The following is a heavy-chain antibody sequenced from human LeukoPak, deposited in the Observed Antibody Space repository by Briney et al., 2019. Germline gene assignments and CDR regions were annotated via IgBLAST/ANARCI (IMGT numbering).Heavy chain of an antibody. CDR3: AGSGYDPIFDY. CDR2: IYTSGST. V-gene: IGHV4-4*07. Sequence: SETLSLTCTVSGGSISSYYWSWIRQPVGKGLEWIGRIYTSGSTNYNPSLKSRVTMSVDTSKNQSSLKLSSVTAADTAVYYCAGSGYDPIFDYWGQGTLVTVFS. D-gene: IGHD5-12*01. CDR1: GGSISSYY. J-gene: IGHJ4*02.